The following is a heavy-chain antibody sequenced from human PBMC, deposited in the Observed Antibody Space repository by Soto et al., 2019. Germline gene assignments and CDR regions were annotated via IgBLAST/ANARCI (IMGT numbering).Heavy chain of an antibody. J-gene: IGHJ3*02. CDR3: ARGSRAWELSTSDAFDI. CDR1: GGSISSYY. Sequence: PSETLSLTCTVSGGSISSYYWSWIRQPPGKGLEWIGYIHYSGSTNYNPSLKSRVTISVDTSKNQFSLKLSSVTAADTAVYYCARGSRAWELSTSDAFDIWGQGTMVTVSS. CDR2: IHYSGST. D-gene: IGHD3-16*02. V-gene: IGHV4-59*01.